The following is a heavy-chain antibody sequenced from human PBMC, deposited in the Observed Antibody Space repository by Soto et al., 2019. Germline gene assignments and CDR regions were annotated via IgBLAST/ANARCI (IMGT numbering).Heavy chain of an antibody. Sequence: ASVKVSCKASGYTFTGYYMHWVRQAPGQGLEWMGWINPNSGGTNYARKFQGRVTMTRDTSISTAYMELSRLRSDDTAVYYCARGVGLLAGMDVWGQGTTVTVSS. D-gene: IGHD1-26*01. CDR2: INPNSGGT. CDR1: GYTFTGYY. CDR3: ARGVGLLAGMDV. J-gene: IGHJ6*02. V-gene: IGHV1-2*02.